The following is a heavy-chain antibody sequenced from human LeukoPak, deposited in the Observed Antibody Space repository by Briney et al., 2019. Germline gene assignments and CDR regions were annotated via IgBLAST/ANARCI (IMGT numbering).Heavy chain of an antibody. CDR3: AKGRAIFGVADYYYMDV. J-gene: IGHJ6*03. V-gene: IGHV3-23*01. D-gene: IGHD3-3*01. CDR1: GFTFSSYA. Sequence: GGSLRLSCAASGFTFSSYAMNWVRHAPGKGLEWVSAISGSGGSTDYADSVKGRFPISRDNSKNTLYLQMNSLRAEDTAVYYCAKGRAIFGVADYYYMDVRGKGTTVTVSS. CDR2: ISGSGGST.